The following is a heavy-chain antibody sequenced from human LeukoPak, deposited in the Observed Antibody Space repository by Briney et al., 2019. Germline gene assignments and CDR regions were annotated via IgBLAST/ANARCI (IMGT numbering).Heavy chain of an antibody. CDR2: IWYDGSTK. CDR3: ARDLFSSTVSFRVNAY. D-gene: IGHD4-11*01. CDR1: GFTFSYYG. V-gene: IGHV3-33*01. Sequence: GGSLRLSCAASGFTFSYYGLHWVRQAPGKGLEWVAVIWYDGSTKYYADSVKGRFTISRDNSKDTLYLQMDSLRVEDTAVYYCARDLFSSTVSFRVNAYWGQGTLVTVSS. J-gene: IGHJ4*02.